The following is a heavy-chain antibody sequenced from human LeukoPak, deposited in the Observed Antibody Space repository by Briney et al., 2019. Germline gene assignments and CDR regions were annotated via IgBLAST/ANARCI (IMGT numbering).Heavy chain of an antibody. CDR1: GFTSSSYS. J-gene: IGHJ6*03. D-gene: IGHD6-19*01. V-gene: IGHV3-21*01. CDR2: ISSSSSYI. Sequence: GGSLRLSCAASGFTSSSYSMNWVRQAPGKGLEWVSSISSSSSYIYYADSVKGRFTISRDNAKNSLYLQMNSLRAEDTAVYYCARLPLYSSGWYFYYYYMDVWGKGTTVTVSS. CDR3: ARLPLYSSGWYFYYYYMDV.